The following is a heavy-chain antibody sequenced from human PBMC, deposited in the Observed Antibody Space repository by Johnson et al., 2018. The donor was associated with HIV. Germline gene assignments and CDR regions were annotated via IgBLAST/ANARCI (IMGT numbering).Heavy chain of an antibody. CDR1: GFTFSSYA. D-gene: IGHD2-21*01. V-gene: IGHV3-30*04. Sequence: VQLLESGGGVVQPGRSLRLSCAASGFTFSSYAMHWVRQAPGKWLEWVAVISYDGSNKYYADSVKGRFTISRDNSKNTLYLQMNSLRAEDTAVYYCARDCGAFDIWGQGTMVTVSS. J-gene: IGHJ3*02. CDR2: ISYDGSNK. CDR3: ARDCGAFDI.